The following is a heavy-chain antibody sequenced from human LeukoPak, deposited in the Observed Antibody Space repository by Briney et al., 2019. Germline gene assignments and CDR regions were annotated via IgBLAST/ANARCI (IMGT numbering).Heavy chain of an antibody. CDR1: GGSISSSSYY. CDR3: ARSSHQPWPPYLDY. Sequence: SETLSLTCTVSGGSISSSSYYWGWIRQPPGKGLEWIGSIYYSGSTYYNPSLKSRVTIPVDTSKNQFSLKLSSVTAADTAVYYCARSSHQPWPPYLDYWGQGTLVTVAS. CDR2: IYYSGST. D-gene: IGHD2-2*01. J-gene: IGHJ4*02. V-gene: IGHV4-39*01.